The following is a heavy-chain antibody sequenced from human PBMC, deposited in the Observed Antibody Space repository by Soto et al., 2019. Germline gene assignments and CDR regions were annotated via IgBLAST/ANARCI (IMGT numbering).Heavy chain of an antibody. CDR1: GDSVNSGSYY. CDR2: IYNMESV. Sequence: QVRLQESGPGLVKPSDTLFLTCTVSGDSVNSGSYYWHWLRQSPGKGLEWIGYIYNMESVNYHPSHRSRVTRSVDTSKTQGSPKRRAVTAADTAIYCCARDWSSWGQGTGVTVSS. J-gene: IGHJ4*02. V-gene: IGHV4-61*01. D-gene: IGHD3-3*01. CDR3: ARDWSS.